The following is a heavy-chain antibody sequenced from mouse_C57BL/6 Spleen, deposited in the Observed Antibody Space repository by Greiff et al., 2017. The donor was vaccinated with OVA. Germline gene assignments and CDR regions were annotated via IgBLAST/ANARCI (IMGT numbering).Heavy chain of an antibody. Sequence: QVQLQQSGAELVKPGASVKLSCKASGYTFTSYWMQWVKQRPGQGLEWIGEIDPSDSYTNYNQKFKGKATLTVDTSSSTAYMQLSSLTSEDSAVYYCLTGYYAMDYWGQGTSVTVSS. CDR3: LTGYYAMDY. D-gene: IGHD4-1*01. CDR2: IDPSDSYT. J-gene: IGHJ4*01. V-gene: IGHV1-50*01. CDR1: GYTFTSYW.